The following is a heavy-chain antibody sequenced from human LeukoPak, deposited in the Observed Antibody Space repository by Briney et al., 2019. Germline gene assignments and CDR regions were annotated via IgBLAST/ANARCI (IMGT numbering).Heavy chain of an antibody. CDR2: IYPADSET. D-gene: IGHD3-22*01. J-gene: IGHJ4*02. Sequence: RGESLKISCKGSGYSFSNYWIGWVRQMPGKGLEWMGIIYPADSETRYSPSFQGQVTISADKSISTAYLQWSSLKASDTAMYYCVRHLNFYDYVDYWGQGTLVTVSS. CDR1: GYSFSNYW. CDR3: VRHLNFYDYVDY. V-gene: IGHV5-51*01.